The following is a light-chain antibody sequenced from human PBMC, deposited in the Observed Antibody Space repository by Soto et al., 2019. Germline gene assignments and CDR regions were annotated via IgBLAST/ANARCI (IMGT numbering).Light chain of an antibody. V-gene: IGKV1-9*01. CDR2: AAS. CDR1: PGISTY. J-gene: IGKJ4*01. Sequence: DIQLTQSPSFLSASVGDIFTITCRARPGISTYLAWYQQKSGTAPKLLIYAASTLQNGVPSRFRGSGSGTEFTLTISSLQPDDFAAYYCQHLHTYHHTFGGGTKVEIK. CDR3: QHLHTYHHT.